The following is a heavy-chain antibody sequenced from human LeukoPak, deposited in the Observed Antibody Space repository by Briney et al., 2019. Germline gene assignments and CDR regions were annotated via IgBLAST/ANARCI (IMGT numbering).Heavy chain of an antibody. CDR2: VFQLQTVRT. Sequence: SETLSLTCTVSGSSITSTYYWAWFRQPPGKGLEWIATVFQLQTVRTFYNPSLECRVTMSLDTSQNQFSLNLTSVTAADTALYFCARVLHAPKFIDSWGQGTLVTVSS. CDR3: ARVLHAPKFIDS. D-gene: IGHD2-8*01. J-gene: IGHJ4*02. V-gene: IGHV4-38-2*02. CDR1: GSSITSTYY.